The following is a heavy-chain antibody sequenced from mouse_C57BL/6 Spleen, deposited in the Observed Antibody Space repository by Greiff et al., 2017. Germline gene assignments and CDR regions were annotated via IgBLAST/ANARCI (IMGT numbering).Heavy chain of an antibody. CDR2: ISYDGSN. V-gene: IGHV3-6*01. J-gene: IGHJ2*01. CDR1: GYSITSGYY. Sequence: EVKLVESGPGLVKPSQSLSLTCSVTGYSITSGYYWNWIRQFPGNKLEWMGYISYDGSNNYNPSLKNRISITRDTSKNQFFLKLNSVTTEDTATYYCAREAYYGSSSYWGQGTTLTVSS. CDR3: AREAYYGSSSY. D-gene: IGHD1-1*01.